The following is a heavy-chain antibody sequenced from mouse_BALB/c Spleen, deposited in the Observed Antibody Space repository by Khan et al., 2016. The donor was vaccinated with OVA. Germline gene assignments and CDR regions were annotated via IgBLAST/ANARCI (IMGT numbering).Heavy chain of an antibody. CDR3: ARISSYRYSDV. CDR2: INTYTGEP. Sequence: QVQLKQSGPELKKPGETVKISCKASGYTFTNYGMNWVKQAPGKGLKWMGWINTYTGEPTYADDFKGRFVFSLETSASTAYLQISNLKNEDMTTYFCARISSYRYSDVWGAGTTVNVSS. J-gene: IGHJ1*01. V-gene: IGHV9-1*02. D-gene: IGHD6-2*01. CDR1: GYTFTNYG.